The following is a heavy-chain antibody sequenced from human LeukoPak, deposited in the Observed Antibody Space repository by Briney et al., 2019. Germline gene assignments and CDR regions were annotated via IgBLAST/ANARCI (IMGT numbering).Heavy chain of an antibody. CDR1: GGSISSSSYY. Sequence: ETLSLTCTVSGGSISSSSYYWGWIRQPPGTGLEWIGSIYYSGSTYYNPSLKSRVTISVDTSKNQFSLKLSSVTAADTAVYYCARRAVAGTGAFDIWGQGTMVTVSS. CDR2: IYYSGST. V-gene: IGHV4-39*01. J-gene: IGHJ3*02. CDR3: ARRAVAGTGAFDI. D-gene: IGHD6-19*01.